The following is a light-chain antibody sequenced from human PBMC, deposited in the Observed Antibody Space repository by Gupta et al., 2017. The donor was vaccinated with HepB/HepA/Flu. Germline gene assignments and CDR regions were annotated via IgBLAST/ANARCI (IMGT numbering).Light chain of an antibody. CDR2: GAS. CDR1: QSIITY. J-gene: IGKJ1*01. CDR3: QQTDSTPGT. Sequence: DIQMTQSPSSLSASVGDRVTITCRASQSIITYLHWYQQKPGKAPKLLIYGASSLQSGVPSRFSGSGSGTDFTLTISRLQPEDFATYYCQQTDSTPGTFGQGTKVDIK. V-gene: IGKV1-39*01.